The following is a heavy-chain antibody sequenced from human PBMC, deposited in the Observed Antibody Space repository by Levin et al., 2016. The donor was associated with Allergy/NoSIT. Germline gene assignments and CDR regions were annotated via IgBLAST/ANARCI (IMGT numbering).Heavy chain of an antibody. D-gene: IGHD3-10*01. CDR2: INHSGST. Sequence: WIRQPPGKGLEWIGEINHSGSTNYNPSLKSRVTISVDTSKNQFSLKLSSVTAADTAVYYCARAGRMSGSYYNYRYYYGMDVWGQGTTVTVSS. CDR3: ARAGRMSGSYYNYRYYYGMDV. V-gene: IGHV4-34*01. J-gene: IGHJ6*02.